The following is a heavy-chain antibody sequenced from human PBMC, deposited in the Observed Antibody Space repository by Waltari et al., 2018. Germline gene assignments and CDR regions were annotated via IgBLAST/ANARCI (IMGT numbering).Heavy chain of an antibody. V-gene: IGHV1-58*02. CDR1: GLTFASFA. J-gene: IGHJ3*02. D-gene: IGHD1-26*01. CDR3: AADIVGATVDAFDI. CDR2: IVVGSGNT. Sequence: QMQLVQSGPAVKNPRTSVKLSCKASGLTFASFAMQWVTHARGQCLEWIGCIVVGSGNTNYAQKFQERVTITRDMSTSTAYMELSSLRSEDTAVYYCAADIVGATVDAFDIWGQGTMVTVSS.